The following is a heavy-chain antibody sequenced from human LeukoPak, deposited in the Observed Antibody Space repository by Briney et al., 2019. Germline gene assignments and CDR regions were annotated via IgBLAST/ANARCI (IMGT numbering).Heavy chain of an antibody. J-gene: IGHJ3*02. Sequence: GASVKVSCKASGYTFTGYYIHWVRQAPGEGLEWMGWINPNSGGTNSAQKFQGRVTMTRDTSISTASMELSRLRSDDTAVYYCARAGLVPAPIRDAFDIWGQGTMVTVSS. CDR1: GYTFTGYY. D-gene: IGHD2-2*02. CDR3: ARAGLVPAPIRDAFDI. V-gene: IGHV1-2*02. CDR2: INPNSGGT.